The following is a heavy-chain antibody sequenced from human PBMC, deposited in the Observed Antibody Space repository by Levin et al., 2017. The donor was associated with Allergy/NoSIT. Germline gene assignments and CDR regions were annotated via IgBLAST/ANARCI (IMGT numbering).Heavy chain of an antibody. CDR3: AKDRSIAVAGDFDY. CDR1: GFTFSDYY. V-gene: IGHV3-11*01. Sequence: GGSLRLSCAASGFTFSDYYMSWIRQAPGKGLEWVSYISSSGSTIYYADSVKGRFTISRDNAKNSLYLQMNSLRAEDTALYYCAKDRSIAVAGDFDYWGQGTLVTVSS. D-gene: IGHD6-19*01. J-gene: IGHJ4*02. CDR2: ISSSGSTI.